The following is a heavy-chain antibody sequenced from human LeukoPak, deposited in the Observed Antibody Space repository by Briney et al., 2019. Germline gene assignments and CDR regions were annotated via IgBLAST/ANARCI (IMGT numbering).Heavy chain of an antibody. Sequence: SVKVSCKASGYTFTSYYMHWVRQAPGQGLEWMGGIIPIFGTANYAQKFQGRVTITADESTSTAYMELSSLRSEDTAVYYCAREVVVVAATRGAIDYWGQGTLVTVSS. CDR3: AREVVVVAATRGAIDY. V-gene: IGHV1-69*13. J-gene: IGHJ4*02. D-gene: IGHD2-15*01. CDR2: IIPIFGTA. CDR1: GYTFTSYY.